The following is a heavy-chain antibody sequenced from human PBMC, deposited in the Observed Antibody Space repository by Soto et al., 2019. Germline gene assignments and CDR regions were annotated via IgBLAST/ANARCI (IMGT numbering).Heavy chain of an antibody. CDR3: ARDHDCSSGSCYFRQGNY. J-gene: IGHJ4*02. D-gene: IGHD2-2*01. Sequence: ASVKVSCKASGYTFTTYGISWVRQAPGQGLEWMGWISAYNGNTNYAQKLQGRVTMTTDTSTSTAYMELRGLRYDDTAVYYCARDHDCSSGSCYFRQGNYWGLGILVTVSS. CDR1: GYTFTTYG. CDR2: ISAYNGNT. V-gene: IGHV1-18*01.